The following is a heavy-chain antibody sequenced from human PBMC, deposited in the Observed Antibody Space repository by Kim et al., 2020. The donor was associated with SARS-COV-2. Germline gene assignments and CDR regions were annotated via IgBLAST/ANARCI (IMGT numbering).Heavy chain of an antibody. V-gene: IGHV4-31*03. CDR3: ASDGGEMSCSGGSCYSDAFDI. D-gene: IGHD2-15*01. Sequence: SETLSLTCTVSGGSISSGGYYWSWIRQHPGKGLEWIGYIYYSGSTYYNPFLKSRVTISVDTSKNQFSLKLSSVTAADTAVYYWASDGGEMSCSGGSCYSDAFDIWGQGTMVTVSS. CDR1: GGSISSGGYY. CDR2: IYYSGST. J-gene: IGHJ3*02.